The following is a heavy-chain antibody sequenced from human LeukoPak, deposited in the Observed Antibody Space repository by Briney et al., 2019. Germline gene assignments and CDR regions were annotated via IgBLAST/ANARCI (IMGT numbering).Heavy chain of an antibody. V-gene: IGHV3-53*01. J-gene: IGHJ4*02. Sequence: GGSLRLSCAASGFTVSSNYMSWVRQAPGKGLEWVSIIYSGGSTFYADSVKGRFTISRDNSKNTLYLQMNSPRAEDTAAYYCAKDGNWARFENWGQGTLVTVSS. CDR1: GFTVSSNY. D-gene: IGHD7-27*01. CDR2: IYSGGST. CDR3: AKDGNWARFEN.